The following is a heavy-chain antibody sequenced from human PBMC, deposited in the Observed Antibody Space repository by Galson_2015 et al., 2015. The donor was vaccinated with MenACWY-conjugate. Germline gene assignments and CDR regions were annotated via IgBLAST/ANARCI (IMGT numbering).Heavy chain of an antibody. CDR2: INPYGGST. V-gene: IGHV1-46*02. CDR1: GYTFNTYY. J-gene: IGHJ6*02. CDR3: ARGRGSYYYGMDV. D-gene: IGHD1-26*01. Sequence: SVKVSCKASGYTFNTYYMHWVRQAPGQGLEWVGIINPYGGSTTYAQKFQGRVTMTRDTSTSTVYMELSSLRSEDTAAYYCARGRGSYYYGMDVWGQGTTVTVSS.